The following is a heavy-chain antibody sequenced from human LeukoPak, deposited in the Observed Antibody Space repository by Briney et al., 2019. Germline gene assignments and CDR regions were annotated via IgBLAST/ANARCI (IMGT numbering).Heavy chain of an antibody. V-gene: IGHV4-34*01. CDR2: INHSGST. CDR3: ARDTLWVTMVRGVEDY. Sequence: PSETLSLTCAVSGGSFSGYYWSWIRQPPGKGLEWIGEINHSGSTNYNPSLKSRVTISVDTSKNQFSLKLSSVTAADTAVYYCARDTLWVTMVRGVEDYWGQGTLVTVSS. D-gene: IGHD3-10*01. J-gene: IGHJ4*02. CDR1: GGSFSGYY.